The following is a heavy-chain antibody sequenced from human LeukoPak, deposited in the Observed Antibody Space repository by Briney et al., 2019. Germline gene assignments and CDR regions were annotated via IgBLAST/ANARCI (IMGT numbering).Heavy chain of an antibody. J-gene: IGHJ5*02. D-gene: IGHD3-10*01. V-gene: IGHV4-59*12. Sequence: SETLSLTCTVSGGSISSYYWSWIRQPPGKGLEWIGYIYYSGSTNYNPSLKSRVTISVDTSKNQFSLKLSSVTAADTAVYYCARDKSVVRGVIDYWFDPWGQGTLVTVSS. CDR2: IYYSGST. CDR1: GGSISSYY. CDR3: ARDKSVVRGVIDYWFDP.